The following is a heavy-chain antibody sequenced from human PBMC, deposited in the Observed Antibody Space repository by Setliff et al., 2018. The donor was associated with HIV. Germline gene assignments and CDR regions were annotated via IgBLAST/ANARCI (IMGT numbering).Heavy chain of an antibody. J-gene: IGHJ6*03. V-gene: IGHV4-59*11. CDR2: IFYTGST. Sequence: SETLSLTCTVSGGSISGHYWSWIRQPPGKGLEWIAYIFYTGSTNYNPSLKSRVTISVDTSKNQFFLKLSSVTAADTAVYYCVRGYCSSTTCYDDHYYMDVWGKGSTVTVSS. CDR1: GGSISGHY. D-gene: IGHD2-2*01. CDR3: VRGYCSSTTCYDDHYYMDV.